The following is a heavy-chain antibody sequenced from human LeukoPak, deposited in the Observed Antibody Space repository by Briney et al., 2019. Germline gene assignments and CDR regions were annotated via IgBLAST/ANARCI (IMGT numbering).Heavy chain of an antibody. D-gene: IGHD3-22*01. V-gene: IGHV4-30-2*01. J-gene: IGHJ4*02. CDR2: IYHSGST. Sequence: PSETLSLTCAVSGGSISSGGYSWSWIRQPPGKGLEWIGYIYHSGSTYYNPSLKSRVTISVDRSKNQFSLKLSSVTAADTAVYYCARNKYYYDSSGYYPYYFDYWGQGTLVTVSS. CDR1: GGSISSGGYS. CDR3: ARNKYYYDSSGYYPYYFDY.